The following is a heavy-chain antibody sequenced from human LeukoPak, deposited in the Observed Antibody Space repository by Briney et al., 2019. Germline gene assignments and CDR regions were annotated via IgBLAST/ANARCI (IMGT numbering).Heavy chain of an antibody. Sequence: GGSLRLSCTGSGFTFADYDMSWVRQAPGKGLEWVGFIRRKGNGGTTEYAASVRGRFTVSRDDSKSIAYLQMNSLKSEDTAVYYCTTSPPGTYVGRAVAIEGQGTMVTVSS. CDR1: GFTFADYD. CDR2: IRRKGNGGTT. D-gene: IGHD4-23*01. V-gene: IGHV3-49*04. J-gene: IGHJ3*02. CDR3: TTSPPGTYVGRAVAI.